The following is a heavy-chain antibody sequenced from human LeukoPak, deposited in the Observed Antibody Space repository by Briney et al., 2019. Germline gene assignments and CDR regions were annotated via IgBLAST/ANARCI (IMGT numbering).Heavy chain of an antibody. CDR1: GYTFTGYY. CDR2: INPNSGGT. CDR3: ARRAGIVATTEYYYYYGMDV. Sequence: ASVKVSCKASGYTFTGYYMHWVRQAPGQGLEWMGWINPNSGGTNYAQKFQGRVTMTRDTSISTAYMELSSLRSEDTAVYYCARRAGIVATTEYYYYYGMDVWGQGTTVTVSS. V-gene: IGHV1-2*02. J-gene: IGHJ6*02. D-gene: IGHD5-12*01.